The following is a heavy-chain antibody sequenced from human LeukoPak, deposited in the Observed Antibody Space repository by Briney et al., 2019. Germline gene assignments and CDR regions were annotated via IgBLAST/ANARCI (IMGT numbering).Heavy chain of an antibody. Sequence: SETLSLTCAVYGGSFSGYYWSWIRQPPGKGLEWIGEINHSGSTNYNPSLKSRVTISVDTSKNQFSLKLSSVTAADTAVYYCARQRQETYYYDSSGYYRLDYFDYWGQGTLVTVSS. V-gene: IGHV4-34*01. CDR3: ARQRQETYYYDSSGYYRLDYFDY. D-gene: IGHD3-22*01. CDR2: INHSGST. CDR1: GGSFSGYY. J-gene: IGHJ4*02.